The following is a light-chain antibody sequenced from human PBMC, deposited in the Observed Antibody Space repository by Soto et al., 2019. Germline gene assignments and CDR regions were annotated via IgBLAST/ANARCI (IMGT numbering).Light chain of an antibody. Sequence: QSVLTQPRSVSGSPGQSVTISCTGTSSDVGGYNYVSWYQQHPGKAPQLLIYDVSKRPSGVPDRFSGSKSGNTASLTISGLKAEDEADYYCCSYAGSYTEVFGGGTKLTVL. CDR1: SSDVGGYNY. J-gene: IGLJ2*01. CDR2: DVS. V-gene: IGLV2-11*01. CDR3: CSYAGSYTEV.